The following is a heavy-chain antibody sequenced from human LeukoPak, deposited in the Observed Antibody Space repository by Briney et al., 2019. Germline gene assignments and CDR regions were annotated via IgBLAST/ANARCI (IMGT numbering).Heavy chain of an antibody. CDR3: AREGSGTYYYGMDV. V-gene: IGHV1-69*13. J-gene: IGHJ6*02. CDR2: IIPIFGTA. CDR1: GGTFISYA. D-gene: IGHD3-10*01. Sequence: GASVKVSCKASGGTFISYAISWVRQAPGQGLEWMGGIIPIFGTANYAQKFQGRVTITADESTSTAYMELSSLRSEDTAVYYCAREGSGTYYYGMDVWGQGITVTVSS.